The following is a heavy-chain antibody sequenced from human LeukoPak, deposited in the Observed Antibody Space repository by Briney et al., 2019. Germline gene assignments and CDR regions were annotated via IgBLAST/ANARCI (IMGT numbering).Heavy chain of an antibody. CDR1: GFSLRTSGVG. CDR3: AHRRMVRGATNAFDI. V-gene: IGHV2-5*01. J-gene: IGHJ3*02. CDR2: IYWNDDK. Sequence: SGPTLVNPTQTLTLTCTFSGFSLRTSGVGVGWIRQPPGKALEWLALIYWNDDKRYSPSLRSRLTITKDTSKNQVVLTMTNMDPVDTATYYCAHRRMVRGATNAFDIWGQGTMVTVSS. D-gene: IGHD3-10*01.